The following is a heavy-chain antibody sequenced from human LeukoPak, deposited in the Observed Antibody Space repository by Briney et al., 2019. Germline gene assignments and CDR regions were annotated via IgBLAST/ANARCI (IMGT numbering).Heavy chain of an antibody. J-gene: IGHJ4*02. CDR3: ARLDYDILTGGVDY. CDR2: IIPIFGTA. Sequence: SVKVSCKASGGTFSSYAISWVRQAPGQGLEWMGGIIPIFGTANYAQKSQGRVTITTDESTSAAYMELSSLRSEDTAVYYCARLDYDILTGGVDYWGQGTLVTVSS. D-gene: IGHD3-9*01. V-gene: IGHV1-69*05. CDR1: GGTFSSYA.